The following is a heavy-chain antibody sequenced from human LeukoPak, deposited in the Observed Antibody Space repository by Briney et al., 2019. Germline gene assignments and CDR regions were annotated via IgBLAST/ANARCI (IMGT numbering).Heavy chain of an antibody. CDR1: GFTFSSYA. CDR2: ISYDGSKK. V-gene: IGHV3-30-3*01. CDR3: AKDGDWRPAAD. J-gene: IGHJ4*02. Sequence: GGSLRLSCAASGFTFSSYAMHWVRQAPGKGLEWVAVISYDGSKKYYADSVKGRFTISRDNSKNTLYLQMNSLRAEDTAVYYCAKDGDWRPAADWGQGTLVTVSS. D-gene: IGHD2-2*01.